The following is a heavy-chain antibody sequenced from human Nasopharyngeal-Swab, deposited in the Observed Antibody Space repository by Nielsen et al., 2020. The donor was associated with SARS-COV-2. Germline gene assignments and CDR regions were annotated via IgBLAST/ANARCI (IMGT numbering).Heavy chain of an antibody. Sequence: GESLKISCAASGFTFSSYAMSRVRQAPGKGLEWVSIISGSGDTTYYADSVNDRFTISRDNSKNTLYLQMNSLRVEDTAVYYCAKAPYLRGLDVWGQGTTVTVSS. V-gene: IGHV3-23*01. CDR2: ISGSGDTT. D-gene: IGHD2-21*01. CDR1: GFTFSSYA. CDR3: AKAPYLRGLDV. J-gene: IGHJ6*02.